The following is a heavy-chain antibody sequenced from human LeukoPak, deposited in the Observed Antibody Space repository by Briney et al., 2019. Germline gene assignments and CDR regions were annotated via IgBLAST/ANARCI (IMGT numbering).Heavy chain of an antibody. J-gene: IGHJ4*02. CDR2: ISSSSSYT. Sequence: GGSLRLSCAASGFTFGDYYMSWIRQAPGKGLEWVSYISSSSSYTNYADSVKGRFTISRDNAKNSLYLQMNSLRAEDTAVYYCAREDCSSTSCFPDYWGQGTLVTVSS. CDR3: AREDCSSTSCFPDY. D-gene: IGHD2-2*01. V-gene: IGHV3-11*06. CDR1: GFTFGDYY.